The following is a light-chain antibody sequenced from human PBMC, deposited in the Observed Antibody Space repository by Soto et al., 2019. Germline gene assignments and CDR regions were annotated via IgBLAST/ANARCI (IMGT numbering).Light chain of an antibody. CDR1: RSVTNNY. V-gene: IGKV3D-20*02. Sequence: EIVLTQSPGTLSFFPGERATLSCRASRSVTNNYLAWHQQKPGQTPRLLIYGASSRATGIPARFSGSGSGTDFTLTISSLEPEDFALYYCQQRSNWPITFGQGTRLEIK. J-gene: IGKJ5*01. CDR2: GAS. CDR3: QQRSNWPIT.